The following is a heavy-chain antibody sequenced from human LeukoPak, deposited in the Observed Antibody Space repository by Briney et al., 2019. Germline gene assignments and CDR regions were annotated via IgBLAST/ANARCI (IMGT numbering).Heavy chain of an antibody. D-gene: IGHD6-19*01. CDR1: GGSISSYY. CDR3: ARFEAYSSYYFDY. V-gene: IGHV4-59*13. CDR2: IYYSGST. J-gene: IGHJ4*02. Sequence: SETLSLTCTVSGGSISSYYWSWIRQPPGKGLEWIGYIYYSGSTNYNPSLTSRVSISVDTSKNQFSLKLSSVTAADTAVYYCARFEAYSSYYFDYWGQGTLVTVSS.